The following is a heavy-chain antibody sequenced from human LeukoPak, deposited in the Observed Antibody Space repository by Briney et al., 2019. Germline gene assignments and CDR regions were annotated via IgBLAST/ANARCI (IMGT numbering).Heavy chain of an antibody. CDR1: GYTFTSYA. V-gene: IGHV1-3*01. CDR3: ARGAPIRVAVAATFDP. D-gene: IGHD6-19*01. CDR2: INAGNGNT. Sequence: ASVKVSCKASGYTFTSYAMHRVRQATGQRLEWMGWINAGNGNTKYSQKFQGRVTITRDTSASTAYMELSSLRSEDTAVYYCARGAPIRVAVAATFDPWGQGTLVTVPS. J-gene: IGHJ5*02.